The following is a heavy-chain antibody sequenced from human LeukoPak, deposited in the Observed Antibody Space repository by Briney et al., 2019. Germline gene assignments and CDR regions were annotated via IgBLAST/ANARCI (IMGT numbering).Heavy chain of an antibody. J-gene: IGHJ4*02. CDR3: AKDGRFLEWLLLYYFDY. CDR2: ISGSGGST. V-gene: IGHV3-23*01. CDR1: GFTFSSYA. D-gene: IGHD3-3*01. Sequence: GGSLRLSCAASGFTFSSYAMSWVRQAPGKGLEWVSAISGSGGSTYYADSVKGRFTISRDNSKNTLYLQMNSLRAEDTAVYYCAKDGRFLEWLLLYYFDYWGQGTLVTVSS.